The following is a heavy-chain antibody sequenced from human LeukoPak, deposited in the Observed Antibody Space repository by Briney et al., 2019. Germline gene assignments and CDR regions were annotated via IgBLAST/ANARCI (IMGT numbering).Heavy chain of an antibody. CDR3: GRVGSSSTFDY. CDR2: ICRSGSN. J-gene: IGHJ4*02. Sequence: PSETLSLTCAVSGGSISSGGYSWSWMPQPPGLGLVWIGYICRSGSNYYNPSLKSRVTVSVDRSKNQFSLKLRSVTAADTAVYYCGRVGSSSTFDYWGEGTLVTVSS. CDR1: GGSISSGGYS. V-gene: IGHV4-30-2*01. D-gene: IGHD6-13*01.